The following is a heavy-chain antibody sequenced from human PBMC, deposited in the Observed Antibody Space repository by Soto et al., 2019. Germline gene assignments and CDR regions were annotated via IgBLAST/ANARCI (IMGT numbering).Heavy chain of an antibody. Sequence: GGSLRLSCAASGFTFSSYEMNWVRQAPGKGLEWVSYISSSGSTIYYADSVKGRFTISRDNAKNSLYLQMNSLRAEDTAVYYCARDLGYYYDSSGYYFDYWGQGTLGTVSS. CDR1: GFTFSSYE. J-gene: IGHJ4*02. CDR2: ISSSGSTI. V-gene: IGHV3-48*03. CDR3: ARDLGYYYDSSGYYFDY. D-gene: IGHD3-22*01.